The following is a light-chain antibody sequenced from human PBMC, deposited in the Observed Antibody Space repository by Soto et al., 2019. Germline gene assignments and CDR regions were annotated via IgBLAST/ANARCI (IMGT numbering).Light chain of an antibody. V-gene: IGLV2-23*01. CDR3: CSYASSSSYV. J-gene: IGLJ1*01. Sequence: QSVLTQPASVSGSPGQSITISCSGTTSDVGGYNLVSGYQQHTAKAPKLLIYEGTQRPSGVSSRFSGSKSGNTASLTISGLQAEDEADYYCCSYASSSSYVFGTGTKVTVL. CDR2: EGT. CDR1: TSDVGGYNL.